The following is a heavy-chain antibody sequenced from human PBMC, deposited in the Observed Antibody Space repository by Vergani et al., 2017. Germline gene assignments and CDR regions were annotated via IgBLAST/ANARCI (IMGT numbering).Heavy chain of an antibody. CDR1: GGSISSGSHY. CDR2: IFSNENT. J-gene: IGHJ6*03. CDR3: GRFPWRPXTAGDYYYYYMDI. D-gene: IGHD1-1*01. Sequence: QVQLQESGPGLVKPSQTLSLTCTVSGGSISSGSHYWGWIRQPAGKGLEWVGRIFSNENTNFNPSLESRVTMSVDTSKNQFSLKLSSVIAADTAVYYFGRFPWRPXTAGDYYYYYMDIWGKGSTVTVSS. V-gene: IGHV4-61*02.